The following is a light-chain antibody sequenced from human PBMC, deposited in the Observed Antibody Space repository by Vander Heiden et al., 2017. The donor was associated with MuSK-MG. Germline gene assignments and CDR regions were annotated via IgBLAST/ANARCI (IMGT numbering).Light chain of an antibody. CDR3: SSYTSSSTLGV. V-gene: IGLV2-14*03. CDR2: DVS. Sequence: QSALTQPASVSGSPGQSSTISCTGTSSEVGGYNYVSWYQQHPGKAPNLMIYDVSNRPSGVSNRFSGSKSGNTASLTISGLQAEDEADYYCSSYTSSSTLGVFGGGTKLTVL. J-gene: IGLJ2*01. CDR1: SSEVGGYNY.